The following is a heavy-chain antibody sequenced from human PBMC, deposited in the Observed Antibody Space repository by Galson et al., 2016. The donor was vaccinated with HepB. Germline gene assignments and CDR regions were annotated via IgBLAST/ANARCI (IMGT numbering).Heavy chain of an antibody. Sequence: QSGAEVKKPGASVKVSCKTSGFTFTGYGISWVRQAPGQGLEWLGWIIVYDGNTNYAQNFQGRLTMTTDTSTSTAYLELRRLRYDDTAIYYCARDYGGTWYDYWGQGTQVTVSS. CDR2: IIVYDGNT. J-gene: IGHJ4*02. V-gene: IGHV1-18*01. CDR1: GFTFTGYG. CDR3: ARDYGGTWYDY. D-gene: IGHD6-13*01.